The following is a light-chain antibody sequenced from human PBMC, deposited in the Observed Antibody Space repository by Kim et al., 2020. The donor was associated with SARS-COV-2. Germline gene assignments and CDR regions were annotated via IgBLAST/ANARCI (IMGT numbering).Light chain of an antibody. CDR3: AAWDNSLKGYV. CDR2: TNN. V-gene: IGLV1-44*01. J-gene: IGLJ1*01. Sequence: GQRFTLACSGSGSNIGSNTVIWYQQRPGPAPKLLTYTNNQRPSGVPDLFSGSKSGTSASLAISGLQSEDEAEYYCAAWDNSLKGYVFGTGTKVTVL. CDR1: GSNIGSNT.